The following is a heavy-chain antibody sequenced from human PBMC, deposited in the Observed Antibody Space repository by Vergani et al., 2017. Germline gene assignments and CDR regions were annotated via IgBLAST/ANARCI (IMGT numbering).Heavy chain of an antibody. D-gene: IGHD5-18*01. CDR3: TLYVRDTAXDDY. V-gene: IGHV5-10-1*03. Sequence: EVQLVQSGAEVKKPGESLRISCKGSGYSFTSYWISWVRQMPGKGLEWMGRIDPSDSYTNYSPSFQGHVTISADKSISTAYLQWSSLKASDTAMYYCTLYVRDTAXDDYWGQGTLVTVSS. J-gene: IGHJ4*02. CDR1: GYSFTSYW. CDR2: IDPSDSYT.